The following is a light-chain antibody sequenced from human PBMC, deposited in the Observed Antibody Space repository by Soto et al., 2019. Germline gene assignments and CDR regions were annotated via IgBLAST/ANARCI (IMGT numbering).Light chain of an antibody. CDR2: WAS. Sequence: DIVMTQSPDSLAVSLGERATINCKSSQSVLYSSNNKNYLAWYQQKPGQPPKLLIYWASPRESGVPDRYSGSRSGTDFTLTISRLQAEDVAVYYGQQYYSTPALTFGAGTKGEIK. CDR3: QQYYSTPALT. J-gene: IGKJ4*01. V-gene: IGKV4-1*01. CDR1: QSVLYSSNNKNY.